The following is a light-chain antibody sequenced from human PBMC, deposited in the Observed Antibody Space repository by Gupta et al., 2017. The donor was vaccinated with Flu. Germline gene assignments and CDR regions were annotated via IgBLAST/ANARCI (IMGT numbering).Light chain of an antibody. Sequence: DIVMTHSSLPLPVTPGEPASISCRSSQSLLHSNGYNYLDWYLQKPGQSPQLLIYLGSNRASGVPDRFSGSGSGTDFTLKISRVEAEDVGVYYCMQALQTPWTFGQGTKVEIK. CDR2: LGS. CDR1: QSLLHSNGYNY. J-gene: IGKJ1*01. CDR3: MQALQTPWT. V-gene: IGKV2-28*01.